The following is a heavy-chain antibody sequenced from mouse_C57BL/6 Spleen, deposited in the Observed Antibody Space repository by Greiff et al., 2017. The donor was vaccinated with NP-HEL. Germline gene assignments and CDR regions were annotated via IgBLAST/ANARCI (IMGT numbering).Heavy chain of an antibody. D-gene: IGHD1-1*01. V-gene: IGHV7-3*01. CDR2: IRNKATGYTT. Sequence: EVQLMESGGGLVQPGASLSLSCAASGFTFTDYYMSWVSQPPGKALEWLGFIRNKATGYTTEYSASVKGRFTISRDNSQSILYLQMNALRAEDSATYVYARYRGGSSVCAMDYWGQGTSVTVSS. CDR3: ARYRGGSSVCAMDY. J-gene: IGHJ4*01. CDR1: GFTFTDYY.